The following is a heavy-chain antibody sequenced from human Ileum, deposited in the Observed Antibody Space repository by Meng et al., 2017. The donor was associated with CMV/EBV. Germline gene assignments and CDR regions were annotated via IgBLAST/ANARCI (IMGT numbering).Heavy chain of an antibody. D-gene: IGHD2/OR15-2a*01. CDR2: ITPYNGKT. Sequence: QVQLVQSGSELKKPGASVNVSCKASGYTFITFGITWVRQAPGQGLEWMGWITPYNGKTDYAQRLQNRVTMTTDTSTNTVYMELRSLRSDDTAVYYCAREEFSAYASTWGQGTLVTVSS. J-gene: IGHJ5*02. V-gene: IGHV1-18*01. CDR3: AREEFSAYAST. CDR1: GYTFITFG.